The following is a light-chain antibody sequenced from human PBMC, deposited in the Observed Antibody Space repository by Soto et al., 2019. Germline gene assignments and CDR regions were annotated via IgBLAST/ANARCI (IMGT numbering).Light chain of an antibody. CDR2: DAS. CDR3: QQRINWPLT. V-gene: IGKV3-11*01. Sequence: EIVLTQSPATLSLSPGERATLSCRASQSMSSQLAWYQQKPGQAPRLLIRDASNRATGIPARFSGSGSSTDFTLTISSLEPEDFAVYFCQQRINWPLTFGGGTKVEIK. CDR1: QSMSSQ. J-gene: IGKJ4*01.